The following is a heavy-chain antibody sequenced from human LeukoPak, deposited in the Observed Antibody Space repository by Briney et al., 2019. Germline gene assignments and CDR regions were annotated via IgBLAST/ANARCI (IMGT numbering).Heavy chain of an antibody. CDR3: ARGSNWSFDS. Sequence: SQTLSLTFAISGDSVSINSAAWNWIRQSPSRGLEWLGRTHYRSKWDNYYAVSVKSRVIINPDTSKNQFFLQLNSVTPEDTAVYYCARGSNWSFDSWGQGTLVAVSS. CDR1: GDSVSINSAA. J-gene: IGHJ4*02. CDR2: THYRSKWDN. D-gene: IGHD6-13*01. V-gene: IGHV6-1*01.